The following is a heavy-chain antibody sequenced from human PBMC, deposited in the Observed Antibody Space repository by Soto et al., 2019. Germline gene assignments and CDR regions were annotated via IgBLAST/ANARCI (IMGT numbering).Heavy chain of an antibody. D-gene: IGHD3-22*01. V-gene: IGHV1-58*01. Sequence: AVKVSCKASGFTFTSSAVQWVRQARGQRLEWIGWIVVGSGNTNYAQKFQERVTITRDMSTSTAYMELSSLRSEDTAVYYCAADSYYYDSSGSDAFDIWGQGTMVTVSS. CDR1: GFTFTSSA. CDR2: IVVGSGNT. J-gene: IGHJ3*02. CDR3: AADSYYYDSSGSDAFDI.